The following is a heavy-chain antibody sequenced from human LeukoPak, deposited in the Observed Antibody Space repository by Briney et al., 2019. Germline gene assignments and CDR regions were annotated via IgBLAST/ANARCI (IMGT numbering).Heavy chain of an antibody. CDR2: IYYSGST. CDR3: ARRVGRYSSSFDY. D-gene: IGHD5-18*01. Sequence: PSETLSLTCTVSGGSISSYYWSWIRQPPGKGLEWIGYIYYSGSTNYNPSLKSRVTMSVDTSKNQFSLKLSSVTAADTAVYYCARRVGRYSSSFDYWGQGTLVTVSS. J-gene: IGHJ4*02. V-gene: IGHV4-59*01. CDR1: GGSISSYY.